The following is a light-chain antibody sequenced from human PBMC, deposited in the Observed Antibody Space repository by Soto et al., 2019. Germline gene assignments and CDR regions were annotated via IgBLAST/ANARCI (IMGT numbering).Light chain of an antibody. CDR1: QSISNY. CDR2: AAS. Sequence: DLQMTQSPASLSASVGDRVTITCRASQSISNYLNWFQQKPGKAPTLLIYAASNLQNQVPSRFSGGGSGTDFTLTISSLQPEDFATYYCQQSCSTPPTFGQGTEVEIK. V-gene: IGKV1-39*01. CDR3: QQSCSTPPT. J-gene: IGKJ1*01.